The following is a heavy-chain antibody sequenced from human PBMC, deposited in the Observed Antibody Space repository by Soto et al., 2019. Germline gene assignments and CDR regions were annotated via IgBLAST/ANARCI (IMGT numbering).Heavy chain of an antibody. V-gene: IGHV1-69*02. D-gene: IGHD6-19*01. CDR2: IIPILGIA. Sequence: SVKVSCKASGSTFSSYTISWVRQAPGQGLEWMGRIIPILGIANYAQKFQGRVTITADKSTSTAYMELSSLRSEDTAVYYCARTIFSSGWKYFDYWGQGTLVTVSS. CDR1: GSTFSSYT. CDR3: ARTIFSSGWKYFDY. J-gene: IGHJ4*02.